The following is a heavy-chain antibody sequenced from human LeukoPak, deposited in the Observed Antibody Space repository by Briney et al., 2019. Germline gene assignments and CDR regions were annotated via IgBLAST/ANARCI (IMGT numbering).Heavy chain of an antibody. D-gene: IGHD3-10*01. J-gene: IGHJ3*02. Sequence: GESLKISCKASGYSFTSYWIGWVRQMPGKGLEWMGIIYPGDSDTRYSPSFQGQVTISADKSISTAYLQWSSLKASDTAMYYCARLMVRDGLLDAFDIWGQGTMVTVSS. CDR3: ARLMVRDGLLDAFDI. CDR2: IYPGDSDT. V-gene: IGHV5-51*01. CDR1: GYSFTSYW.